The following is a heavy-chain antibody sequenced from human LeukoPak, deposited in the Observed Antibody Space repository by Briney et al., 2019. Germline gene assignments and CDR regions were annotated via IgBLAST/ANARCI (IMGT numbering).Heavy chain of an antibody. D-gene: IGHD4-11*01. CDR2: IHTSGST. V-gene: IGHV4-4*07. J-gene: IGHJ5*02. CDR1: GGSISSYY. CDR3: AKSNAWDWFDP. Sequence: SETLSLTCTVSGGSISSYYWSWIRQPAGKGLEWIGRIHTSGSTNYNPSLKSRVTISVDKSNNQFSLNLSSVTAADTAVYYCAKSNAWDWFDPWGQGTLVTVSS.